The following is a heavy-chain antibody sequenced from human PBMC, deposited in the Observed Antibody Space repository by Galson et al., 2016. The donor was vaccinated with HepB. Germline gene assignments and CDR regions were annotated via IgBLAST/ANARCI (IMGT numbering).Heavy chain of an antibody. J-gene: IGHJ3*01. V-gene: IGHV4-59*01. CDR1: GGSISNYY. Sequence: SETLSLTCTVSGGSISNYYWTWIRQPPGKGLEWIGFIYSIGNTNYNSSLNRRVTMSVDTSKNQFSLQLTSVTAADTALYYCAGRGLGYPGHPFDVWGHGTMVIVSS. D-gene: IGHD5-12*01. CDR2: IYSIGNT. CDR3: AGRGLGYPGHPFDV.